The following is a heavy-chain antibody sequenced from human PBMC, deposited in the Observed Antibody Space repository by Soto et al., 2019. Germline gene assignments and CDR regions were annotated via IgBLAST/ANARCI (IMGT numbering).Heavy chain of an antibody. CDR1: GYSFTKYW. D-gene: IGHD3-22*01. CDR3: ASATYYYDSSGYYSGPGYYYGMDV. V-gene: IGHV5-51*01. Sequence: GESLKISCKGSGYSFTKYWIGWVRQMPGKGLEWMAIIYPDESDTRYSPSFQGQVTISADKSISTAYLQWSSLKASDTAMYYCASATYYYDSSGYYSGPGYYYGMDVWGQGTTVTVSS. CDR2: IYPDESDT. J-gene: IGHJ6*02.